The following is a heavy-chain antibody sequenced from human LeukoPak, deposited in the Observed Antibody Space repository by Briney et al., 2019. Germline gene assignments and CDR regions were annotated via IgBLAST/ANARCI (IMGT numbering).Heavy chain of an antibody. CDR2: ISGSGDST. V-gene: IGHV3-23*01. CDR1: GFTFNTYS. D-gene: IGHD2-21*02. J-gene: IGHJ4*02. CDR3: AKDRLLNCRGDCYIFDY. Sequence: GGSLRLSCEASGFTFNTYSMNWVRQTPGKGLEWVSSISGSGDSTFYADSVKGRFSISRDNSKNTLYLQVNGLRTEDTAVYYCAKDRLLNCRGDCYIFDYWGQGTVVTVSS.